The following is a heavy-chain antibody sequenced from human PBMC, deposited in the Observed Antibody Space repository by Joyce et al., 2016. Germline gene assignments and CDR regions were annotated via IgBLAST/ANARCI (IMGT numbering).Heavy chain of an antibody. J-gene: IGHJ6*03. CDR2: IDPGDSYT. V-gene: IGHV5-10-1*03. Sequence: EVQLVQSGAEVKKPGESLRISCAGSGYNFATYWIAWVRQLPGRGLEWMVRIDPGDSYTNDRPAFQGQVTILIDKSISTSDLQGNTLEASDTAMYYCAGIIGGGCARHSMDGWGKGTTVTVSS. CDR3: AGIIGGGCARHSMDG. CDR1: GYNFATYW. D-gene: IGHD6-19*01.